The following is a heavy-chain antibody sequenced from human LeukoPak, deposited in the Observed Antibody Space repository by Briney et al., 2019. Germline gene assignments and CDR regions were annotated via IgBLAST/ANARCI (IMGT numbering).Heavy chain of an antibody. CDR2: ITSGGDYI. Sequence: GGSLRLSCAASGFTFNTFNMNWVRPAPGKGVEGGSSITSGGDYIYYADSVKGRFTTSRDNAKNSLSLQLNSLRVEDTAVYYCARGHYDVLAASYKWTPDYWGQGTLVTVSS. D-gene: IGHD3-9*01. J-gene: IGHJ4*02. CDR1: GFTFNTFN. V-gene: IGHV3-21*01. CDR3: ARGHYDVLAASYKWTPDY.